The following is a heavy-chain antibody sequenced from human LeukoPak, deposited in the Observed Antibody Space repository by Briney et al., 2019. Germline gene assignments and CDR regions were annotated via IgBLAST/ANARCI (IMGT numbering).Heavy chain of an antibody. CDR3: ASGRSEVRGVRRYYYMDV. CDR2: INHSGST. J-gene: IGHJ6*03. D-gene: IGHD3-10*01. Sequence: PSATLSLTCAVYGGSFSGYYWSWIRQPPGKGLEWIGEINHSGSTNYNPSLKSRVTISVDTSKNQFSLKLSPVTAADTAVYYCASGRSEVRGVRRYYYMDVWGKGTTVTVSS. CDR1: GGSFSGYY. V-gene: IGHV4-34*01.